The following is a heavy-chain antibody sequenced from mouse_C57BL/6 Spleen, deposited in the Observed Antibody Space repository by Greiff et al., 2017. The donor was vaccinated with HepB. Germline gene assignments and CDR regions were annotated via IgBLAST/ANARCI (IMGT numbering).Heavy chain of an antibody. CDR3: ARGDYGMDY. D-gene: IGHD1-1*02. J-gene: IGHJ4*01. CDR2: IDPSDSET. Sequence: QVHVKQPGAELVRPGSSVKLSCKASGYTFTSYWMHWVKQRPIQGLEWIGNIDPSDSETHYNQKFKDKATLTVDKSSSTAYMQLSSLTSEDSAVYYCARGDYGMDYWGQGTSVTVSS. CDR1: GYTFTSYW. V-gene: IGHV1-52*01.